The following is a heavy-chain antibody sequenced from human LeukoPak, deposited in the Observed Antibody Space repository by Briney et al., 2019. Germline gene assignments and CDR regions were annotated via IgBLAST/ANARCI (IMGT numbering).Heavy chain of an antibody. D-gene: IGHD2-15*01. CDR2: IYYSGST. CDR3: ATHPPKVCTGGSCTDY. V-gene: IGHV4-59*01. J-gene: IGHJ4*02. Sequence: SETLSLTCAVYGGSFSGYYWSWIRQPPGKGLEWIGYIYYSGSTNYNPSLKSRVTISVDMSKNQFSLKLSSVTAADTAVYYCATHPPKVCTGGSCTDYWGQGTPVTVSS. CDR1: GGSFSGYY.